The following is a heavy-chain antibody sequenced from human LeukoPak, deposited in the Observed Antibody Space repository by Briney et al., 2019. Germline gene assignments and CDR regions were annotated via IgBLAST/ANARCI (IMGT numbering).Heavy chain of an antibody. CDR1: GYTFTSYD. V-gene: IGHV1-8*03. CDR2: MNPNSGNT. J-gene: IGHJ4*02. CDR3: ARGRRITTRGYSYGLDY. Sequence: ASVKVSCKASGYTFTSYDINWVRQATGQGLEWMGWMNPNSGNTGYAQKFQGRVTITRNISISTAYMEPSSLRSEDTAVYYCARGRRITTRGYSYGLDYWGQGTLVTVSS. D-gene: IGHD5-18*01.